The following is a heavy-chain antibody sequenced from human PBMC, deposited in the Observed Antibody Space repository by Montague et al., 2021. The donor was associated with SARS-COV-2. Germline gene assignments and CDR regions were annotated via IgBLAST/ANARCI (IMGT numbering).Heavy chain of an antibody. CDR3: ARVKQQLVVYYYYYMDV. J-gene: IGHJ6*03. CDR1: GFTFSDYW. D-gene: IGHD6-13*01. Sequence: SLRLSCAASGFTFSDYWMHWVRQAPGKGLEWVSYISSSGGTIYYADSVKGRFTISRDNAKNSLYLQMNSLRAEDTAVYYCARVKQQLVVYYYYYMDVWGKGTTVTVSS. V-gene: IGHV3-11*01. CDR2: ISSSGGTI.